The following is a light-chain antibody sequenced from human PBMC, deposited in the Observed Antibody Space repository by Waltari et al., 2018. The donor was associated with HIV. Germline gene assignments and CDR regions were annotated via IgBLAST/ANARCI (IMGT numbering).Light chain of an antibody. J-gene: IGLJ1*01. CDR1: TSNIGGNT. Sequence: QSVLAQPPSASGTPGQRVTISCSGSTSNIGGNTLSWYQQLPGTAPKLPIYSNNERPSGVPDRLSGSTSGTSASLVISGLQSEDEADYYCAAWDDSLKGGAFGTGTKVTVL. CDR2: SNN. CDR3: AAWDDSLKGGA. V-gene: IGLV1-44*01.